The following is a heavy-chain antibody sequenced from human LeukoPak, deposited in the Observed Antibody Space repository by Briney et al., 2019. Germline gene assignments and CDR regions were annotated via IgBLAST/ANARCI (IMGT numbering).Heavy chain of an antibody. V-gene: IGHV4-30-4*08. CDR3: ARGHSSGYYTIRINYFDY. CDR1: GGSISRADYY. D-gene: IGHD3-22*01. J-gene: IGHJ4*02. CDR2: IYYSGST. Sequence: SETLSLTCTVSGGSISRADYYWSWIRQPPGKGLEWIGYIYYSGSTYYNPSLKSRATISVDTSKNQFSLKLSSVTAADTAVYYCARGHSSGYYTIRINYFDYWGQGTLVTVSS.